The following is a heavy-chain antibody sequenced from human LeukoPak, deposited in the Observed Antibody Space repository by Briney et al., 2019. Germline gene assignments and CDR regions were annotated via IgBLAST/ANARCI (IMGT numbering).Heavy chain of an antibody. Sequence: ASVKVSCKASGYTFTSYGISWVRQAPGQGLEWMGMIYPRDGSTSYAQNFQGRVTVTRDTSTTTVHMELRGLRSEDTAVYYCARDQEGFDYWGQGTVVTVSS. CDR1: GYTFTSYG. CDR2: IYPRDGST. V-gene: IGHV1-46*01. CDR3: ARDQEGFDY. J-gene: IGHJ4*02.